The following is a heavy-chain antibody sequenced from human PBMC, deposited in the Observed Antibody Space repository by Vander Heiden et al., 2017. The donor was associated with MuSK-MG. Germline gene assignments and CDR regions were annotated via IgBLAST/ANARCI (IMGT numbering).Heavy chain of an antibody. CDR1: CGSVSSTTHD. CDR2: CYYSGST. V-gene: IGHV4-39*01. CDR3: ARLSSYYYCMDV. Sequence: QLQLQEPGQGLVKPSGTMSTTWSFSCGSVSSTTHDWGWMRQPTGMRPAGSGSCYYSGSTYSNPSLKSRVTLSVDTSNNQFSLKLSSVTAANTALYYCARLSSYYYCMDVWGKGTTVTVSS. J-gene: IGHJ6*03.